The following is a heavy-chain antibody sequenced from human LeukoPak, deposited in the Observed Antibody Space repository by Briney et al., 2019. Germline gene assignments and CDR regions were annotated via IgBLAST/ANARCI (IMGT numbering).Heavy chain of an antibody. CDR2: INHSGST. CDR1: GGSISSGGYY. J-gene: IGHJ4*02. V-gene: IGHV4-39*07. D-gene: IGHD1-26*01. CDR3: ARGGIVIRKFDY. Sequence: NTSETLSLTCTVSGGSISSGGYYWSWIRQPPGKGLEWIGEINHSGSTNYNPSLKSRVTISVDTSKNQFSLKLSSVTAADTAVYYCARGGIVIRKFDYWGQGTLVTVSS.